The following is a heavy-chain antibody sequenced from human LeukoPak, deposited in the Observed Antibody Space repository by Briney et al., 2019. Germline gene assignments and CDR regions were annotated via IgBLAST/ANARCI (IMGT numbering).Heavy chain of an antibody. V-gene: IGHV1-69*01. J-gene: IGHJ6*02. D-gene: IGHD6-6*01. CDR2: IIPIFGTA. CDR1: GGTFSSYG. CDR3: ARLDEYSSSSRYYGMDV. Sequence: GASVTVPCKASGGTFSSYGISWVRQAPGQGLEWMGGIIPIFGTANYAQKFQGRVTITADESTSTAYMELSSLRSEDTAVYYCARLDEYSSSSRYYGMDVWGQGTTVTVSS.